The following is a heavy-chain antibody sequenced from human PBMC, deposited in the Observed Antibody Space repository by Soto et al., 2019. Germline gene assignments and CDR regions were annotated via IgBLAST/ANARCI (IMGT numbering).Heavy chain of an antibody. CDR3: ARTYSRSWSPFDY. CDR2: INHSGST. Sequence: QVQLQQWGAGLLKPSETLSLTCAVYGGSFSGYYWSWIRQPPGKGLEWIGEINHSGSTNYNPSLKSRVAISLDTSKNQFSLKLSSGTAADTAVYYCARTYSRSWSPFDYWGQGTLVTVSS. V-gene: IGHV4-34*01. D-gene: IGHD6-13*01. CDR1: GGSFSGYY. J-gene: IGHJ4*02.